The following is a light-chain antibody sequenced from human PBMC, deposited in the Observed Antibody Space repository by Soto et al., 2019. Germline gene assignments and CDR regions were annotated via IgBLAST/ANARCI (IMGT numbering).Light chain of an antibody. CDR1: SSDVGGYNS. CDR2: DVS. V-gene: IGLV2-14*01. J-gene: IGLJ1*01. CDR3: SSYTSSSTYV. Sequence: QSVLTQPASVSGSPGQSITISCTGTSSDVGGYNSVSWYHQHPGKAPKVMSYDVSNRPSGVSNRFSGSKSGNTASLTISGLQAEDEADYYRSSYTSSSTYVFGTGTKLTVL.